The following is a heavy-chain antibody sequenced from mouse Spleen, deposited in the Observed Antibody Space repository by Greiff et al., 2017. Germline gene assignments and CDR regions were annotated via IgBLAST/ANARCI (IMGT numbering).Heavy chain of an antibody. J-gene: IGHJ3*01. CDR3: ARTTATNAY. D-gene: IGHD1-2*01. V-gene: IGHV1-42*01. Sequence: EVQLQQSGPELVKPGASVKISCKASGYSFTGYYMNWVKQSPEKSLEWIGEINPSTGGTTYNQKFKAKATLTVDKSSSTAYMQLKSLTSEDSAVYYCARTTATNAYWGQGTLVTVSA. CDR2: INPSTGGT. CDR1: GYSFTGYY.